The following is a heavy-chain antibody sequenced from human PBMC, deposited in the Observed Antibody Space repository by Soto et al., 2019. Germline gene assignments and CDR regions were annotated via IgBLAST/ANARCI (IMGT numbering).Heavy chain of an antibody. V-gene: IGHV1-69*01. Sequence: QVQLVQSGAEVKKPGSSVKVSCKASGGTFSSYAISWVRQAPGQGLEWMGGIIPIFGTANYAQKFQGRVTITADESTSTDYMELSSLRSEDTAVYYCAIVDLAYCGGDCYYNWFDPWGQGTLVTVSS. J-gene: IGHJ5*02. CDR2: IIPIFGTA. CDR3: AIVDLAYCGGDCYYNWFDP. D-gene: IGHD2-21*02. CDR1: GGTFSSYA.